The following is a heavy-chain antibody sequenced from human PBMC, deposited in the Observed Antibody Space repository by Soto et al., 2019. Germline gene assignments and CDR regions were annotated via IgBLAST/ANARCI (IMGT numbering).Heavy chain of an antibody. CDR1: GYSFNSYW. CDR2: IYPGDSDT. V-gene: IGHV5-51*01. CDR3: ASHGGSGSNYYYYYGMDV. D-gene: IGHD3-10*01. J-gene: IGHJ6*02. Sequence: GESLKISCKGSGYSFNSYWIGWVRQMPGKGLEWMGIIYPGDSDTRYSPSFQGQVTISADKSISTAYLQWSSLKASDTAMYYCASHGGSGSNYYYYYGMDVWGQGTTVTVSS.